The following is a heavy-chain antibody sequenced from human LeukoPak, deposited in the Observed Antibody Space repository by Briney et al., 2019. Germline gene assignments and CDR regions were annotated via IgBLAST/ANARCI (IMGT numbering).Heavy chain of an antibody. CDR1: GFTFSSYG. D-gene: IGHD2-21*02. CDR3: AKDSSAYCGGDCSNFDY. CDR2: IRYDGSNK. V-gene: IGHV3-30*02. Sequence: PGRSLRLSCAASGFTFSSYGMHWVRQAPGKGLEWVAFIRYDGSNKYYADSVKGRLTISRDNSKNTLYLQMNSLRAEDTAVYYCAKDSSAYCGGDCSNFDYWGQGTLVTVSS. J-gene: IGHJ4*02.